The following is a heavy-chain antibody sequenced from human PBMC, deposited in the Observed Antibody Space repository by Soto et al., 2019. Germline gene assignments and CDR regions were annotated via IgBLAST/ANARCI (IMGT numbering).Heavy chain of an antibody. D-gene: IGHD1-26*01. CDR1: GGSISSYY. J-gene: IGHJ6*02. V-gene: IGHV4-59*01. CDR2: IYYSGST. Sequence: QVQLQESGPGLVKPSETLSLTCTVSGGSISSYYWSWIRQPPGKGLEGIGYIYYSGSTNYNPSLKSRVTISVDTSKNQFSLKLSSVTAADTAVYYCARHRLGRGDYYYYGMDVWGQGTTVTVSS. CDR3: ARHRLGRGDYYYYGMDV.